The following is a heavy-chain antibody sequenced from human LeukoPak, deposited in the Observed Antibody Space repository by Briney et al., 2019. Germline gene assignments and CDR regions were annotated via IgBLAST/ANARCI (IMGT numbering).Heavy chain of an antibody. V-gene: IGHV4-39*01. Sequence: SETLSLTCTVSGGFISSSSYYWGWIRQPPGKGLEWIGSIYYSGSTYYNPSLKSRVTISVDTSKNQFSLKLSSVTAADTAVYYCATTAPPAEYFQHWGQGTLVTVSS. D-gene: IGHD4-17*01. CDR1: GGFISSSSYY. CDR3: ATTAPPAEYFQH. J-gene: IGHJ1*01. CDR2: IYYSGST.